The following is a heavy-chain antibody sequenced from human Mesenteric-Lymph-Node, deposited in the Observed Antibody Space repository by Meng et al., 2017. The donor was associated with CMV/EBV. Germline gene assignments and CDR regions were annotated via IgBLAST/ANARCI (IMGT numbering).Heavy chain of an antibody. CDR2: ISASGGTT. CDR3: AREPGRGYSGYDRYFDY. CDR1: GFTISSHY. D-gene: IGHD5-12*01. J-gene: IGHJ4*02. V-gene: IGHV3-23*01. Sequence: GGSLRLSCVVSGFTISSHYMSWVRQAPGKGLEWVSTISASGGTTSYADSVKGRFTVSRDSSKNTLFLQMDTLRAGDTAIYYCAREPGRGYSGYDRYFDYWGQGTLVTVSS.